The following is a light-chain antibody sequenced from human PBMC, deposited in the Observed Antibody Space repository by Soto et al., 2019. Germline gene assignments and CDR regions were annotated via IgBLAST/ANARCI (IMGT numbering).Light chain of an antibody. V-gene: IGKV1-9*01. CDR2: AAS. Sequence: IQLTQTPSSLSASIGDRVTITCRASHGISSYLAWYQQKPGKAPKLLIYAASTLQSGVPSRFSGSGSGTDFTLTISSLQPDDFATYYCQHYNSYSEAFAQGTKVDIK. CDR3: QHYNSYSEA. J-gene: IGKJ1*01. CDR1: HGISSY.